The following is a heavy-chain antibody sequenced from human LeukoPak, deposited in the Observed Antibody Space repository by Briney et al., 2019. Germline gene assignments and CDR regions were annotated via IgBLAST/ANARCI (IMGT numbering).Heavy chain of an antibody. D-gene: IGHD6-19*01. J-gene: IGHJ5*02. Sequence: SETLSLTCTVSGDSISLYYWSWIRQPPGKGLEWIGSIYYSGSTYYNPSLMSRVTISVDTSKNQFSLKLSSVTAADTAVYYCARRAVAGTSNWFDPWGQGILVTVSS. CDR3: ARRAVAGTSNWFDP. CDR2: IYYSGST. V-gene: IGHV4-39*01. CDR1: GDSISLYY.